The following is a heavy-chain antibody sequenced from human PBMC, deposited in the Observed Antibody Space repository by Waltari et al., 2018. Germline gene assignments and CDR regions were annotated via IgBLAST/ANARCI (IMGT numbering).Heavy chain of an antibody. CDR3: ARSPLYYDGGYFDL. Sequence: QVQLVESGGGVVQPGRSLRLSCAASGFTFSSYGMPWVRQAPGKGLEGVAVIWYDGSNKYYADAVKGRFTISRDNSKNTLYLQMNSLRAEDMAVYYCARSPLYYDGGYFDLWGRGTLVTVSS. D-gene: IGHD3-10*02. CDR2: IWYDGSNK. V-gene: IGHV3-33*01. J-gene: IGHJ2*01. CDR1: GFTFSSYG.